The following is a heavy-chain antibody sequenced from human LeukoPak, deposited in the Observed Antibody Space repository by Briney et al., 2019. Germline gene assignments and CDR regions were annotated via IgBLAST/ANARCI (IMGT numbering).Heavy chain of an antibody. CDR1: GGSFSGYY. CDR2: INHSGST. Sequence: SEILSLTCAVYGGSFSGYYWSWIRQPPGKGLEWIGEINHSGSTNYSPSLKSRVTISVDTSKNQLSLKLSSVTAADTAVYYCARGVGYCSSTSCKRGFDPWGQGTLVTVSS. CDR3: ARGVGYCSSTSCKRGFDP. V-gene: IGHV4-34*01. D-gene: IGHD2-2*03. J-gene: IGHJ5*02.